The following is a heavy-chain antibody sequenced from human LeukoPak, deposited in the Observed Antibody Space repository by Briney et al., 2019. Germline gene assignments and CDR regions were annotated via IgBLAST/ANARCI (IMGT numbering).Heavy chain of an antibody. V-gene: IGHV1-18*01. Sequence: ASVKVSCKASGYTFTSYGISWVRQAPGQGLEWMGWISAYSGNTNYAQKLQGRVTMTTDTSTSTAYMELRSLRSDDTAVYYCARHRLTYYYDSSGYFGDYWGQGTLVTVSS. CDR3: ARHRLTYYYDSSGYFGDY. CDR2: ISAYSGNT. CDR1: GYTFTSYG. J-gene: IGHJ4*02. D-gene: IGHD3-22*01.